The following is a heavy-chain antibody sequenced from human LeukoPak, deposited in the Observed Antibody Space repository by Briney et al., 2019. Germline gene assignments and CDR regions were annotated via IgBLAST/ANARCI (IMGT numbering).Heavy chain of an antibody. CDR3: ARDRYDSSLAFDI. Sequence: GGSLRLSCAASGFTVSSNYMSWVRQAPGKGLEWVSVIYSGGSTYYADSVKGRFTISRDNSKNTLYLQMNSLRAEDTAVYYCARDRYDSSLAFDIWGQGTMVTVSS. V-gene: IGHV3-66*01. CDR1: GFTVSSNY. J-gene: IGHJ3*02. CDR2: IYSGGST. D-gene: IGHD3-22*01.